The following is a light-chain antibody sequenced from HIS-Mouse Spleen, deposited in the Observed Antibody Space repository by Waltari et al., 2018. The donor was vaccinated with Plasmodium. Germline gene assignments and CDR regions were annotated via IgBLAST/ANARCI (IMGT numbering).Light chain of an antibody. CDR2: QDS. Sequence: SYELTQPPSVSVSPGQTASITCPGDKLGDKYACWYQQKPGQSPVLVIYQDSKRPPGIPERFSGSNSGNTATLTISGTQAMDEADYYCQAWDSSVVFGGGTKLTVL. CDR1: KLGDKY. V-gene: IGLV3-1*01. J-gene: IGLJ2*01. CDR3: QAWDSSVV.